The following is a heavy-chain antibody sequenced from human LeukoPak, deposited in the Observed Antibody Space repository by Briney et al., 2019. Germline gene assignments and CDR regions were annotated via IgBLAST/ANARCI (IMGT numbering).Heavy chain of an antibody. D-gene: IGHD6-19*01. Sequence: SETLSLTCTVSGGSISSYYWGWIRQPAGKGLEWIGRIYTSGSTNYNPSLKSRVTMSVDTSKNQFSLKLSSVTAADTAVYYCARSYSSGWYGDYFDYWGQGTLVTVSS. V-gene: IGHV4-4*07. CDR1: GGSISSYY. J-gene: IGHJ4*02. CDR2: IYTSGST. CDR3: ARSYSSGWYGDYFDY.